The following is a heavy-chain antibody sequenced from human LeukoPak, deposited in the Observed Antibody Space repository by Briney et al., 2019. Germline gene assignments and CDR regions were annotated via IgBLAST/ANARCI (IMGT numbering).Heavy chain of an antibody. J-gene: IGHJ3*02. D-gene: IGHD6-13*01. CDR2: ISSSSSYI. V-gene: IGHV3-21*01. CDR1: GFTFSSYD. CDR3: AKDQIAAALDI. Sequence: GGSLRLSCAASGFTFSSYDINWVRQAPGKGLEWVSSISSSSSYIFYADSVKGRFTISRDNAKNSLYLQMNSLRAEDTAVYYCAKDQIAAALDIWGQGTMVTVSS.